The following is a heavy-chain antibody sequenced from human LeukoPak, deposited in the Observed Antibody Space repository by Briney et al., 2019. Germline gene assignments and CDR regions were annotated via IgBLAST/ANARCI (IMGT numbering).Heavy chain of an antibody. J-gene: IGHJ1*01. CDR3: ATMINPLGWQWLSTVHFQH. CDR2: FDPEDGET. Sequence: GASVKVSCKVSGYTLTELSMHWVRQAPGKGLEWMGGFDPEDGETIYAQKFQGRVTMTEDTSTDTAYMELSSLRSEDTAVYYCATMINPLGWQWLSTVHFQHWGQGTLVTVSS. CDR1: GYTLTELS. V-gene: IGHV1-24*01. D-gene: IGHD6-19*01.